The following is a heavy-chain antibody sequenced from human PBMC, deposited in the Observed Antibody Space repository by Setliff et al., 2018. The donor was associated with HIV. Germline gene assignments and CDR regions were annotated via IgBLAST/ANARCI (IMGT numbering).Heavy chain of an antibody. D-gene: IGHD3-10*01. CDR1: GDSITSRPY. Sequence: SETLSLTCTVSGDSITSRPYWTWVRQPAGKGLEWIGRIYTSGSTNCNPSLKSRVSMSIDTSDNQFSLNLNSVTAADTAVYYCAGEFAYWGQGALVTVSS. V-gene: IGHV4-4*07. J-gene: IGHJ4*02. CDR2: IYTSGST. CDR3: AGEFAY.